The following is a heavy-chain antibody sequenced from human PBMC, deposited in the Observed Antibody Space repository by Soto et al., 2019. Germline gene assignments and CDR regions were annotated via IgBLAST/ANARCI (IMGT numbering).Heavy chain of an antibody. D-gene: IGHD3-22*01. CDR1: VFAFNSYA. CDR2: ISYDGSNK. V-gene: IGHV3-30-3*01. CDR3: ARGGWYYDSSPADAFDI. Sequence: GLPLGLFYAASVFAFNSYAMHGVRQAPGKGLEWVAVISYDGSNKYYADSVKGRFTISRDNSKNTLYLQMNSLRAEDTAVYYCARGGWYYDSSPADAFDIWGQGTMVTVSS. J-gene: IGHJ3*02.